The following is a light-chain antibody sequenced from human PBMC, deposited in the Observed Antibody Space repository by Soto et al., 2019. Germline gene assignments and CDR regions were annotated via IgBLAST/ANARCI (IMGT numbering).Light chain of an antibody. CDR1: SSDVGGYNY. CDR3: SSYTSSSTLAV. CDR2: DVS. Sequence: QSVLTQPASVSGSPGQWITISCTGTSSDVGGYNYVSWYEQHPGKAPKLMIYDVSNRPSGVSNRFSGSKSGNTASLTISGLQAEDEADYYCSSYTSSSTLAVFGTGTKLTVL. V-gene: IGLV2-14*01. J-gene: IGLJ1*01.